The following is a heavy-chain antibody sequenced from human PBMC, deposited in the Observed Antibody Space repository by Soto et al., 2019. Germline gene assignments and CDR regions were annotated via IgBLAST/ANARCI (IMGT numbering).Heavy chain of an antibody. CDR2: INHSGST. CDR3: ARVGYCGGDCYSDVYPFYYYYYMDF. Sequence: SETLSLTCAVYGGSFSGYYWSWIRHPPGKGLEWIGEINHSGSTNYNPSLKSRVTISVDTSKNQFSLKLSSVTAADTAVYYCARVGYCGGDCYSDVYPFYYYYYMDFWGKGTTVTVSS. V-gene: IGHV4-34*01. CDR1: GGSFSGYY. D-gene: IGHD2-21*01. J-gene: IGHJ6*03.